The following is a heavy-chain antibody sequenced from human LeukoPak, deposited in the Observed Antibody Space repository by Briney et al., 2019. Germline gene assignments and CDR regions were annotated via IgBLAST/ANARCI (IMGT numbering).Heavy chain of an antibody. CDR2: INYSGST. J-gene: IGHJ4*02. D-gene: IGHD4-23*01. CDR1: GGSISSYY. Sequence: PSETLSPTCTVSGGSISSYYWSWIRQPPGKGLEWIGYINYSGSTNYSPSLKSRVAISVDTSNNQFSLKLSSVTAADTAVYYCARHTVVQGRWPDYWGQGALVTVSS. V-gene: IGHV4-59*08. CDR3: ARHTVVQGRWPDY.